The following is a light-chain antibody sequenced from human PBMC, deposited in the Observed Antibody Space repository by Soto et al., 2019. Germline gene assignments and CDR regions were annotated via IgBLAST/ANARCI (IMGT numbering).Light chain of an antibody. Sequence: EIVLTQSPGTLSLSPGGSANLSCRASERVSSNFLAWYQQNPGQAPRLLIYRASNRATGIPDRFSGGGSGTDFTLSISGLEPEDFAFYYCHQYGGSPFTFGQGTKL. J-gene: IGKJ2*01. CDR2: RAS. CDR1: ERVSSNF. V-gene: IGKV3-20*01. CDR3: HQYGGSPFT.